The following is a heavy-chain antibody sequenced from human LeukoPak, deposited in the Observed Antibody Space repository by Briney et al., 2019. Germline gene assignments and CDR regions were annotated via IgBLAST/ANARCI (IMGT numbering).Heavy chain of an antibody. CDR3: AKAPRITMIAVVTSFDY. CDR1: GFTFSSYA. CDR2: ISGSGGNT. J-gene: IGHJ4*02. V-gene: IGHV3-23*01. Sequence: GGSLRLSCAASGFTFSSYAMSWDRQTPGKGLEWVSLISGSGGNTYYADSVKGRFTISRDNSKNTLYLQMNSLRAEDTAVYYCAKAPRITMIAVVTSFDYWGQGTLVTVSS. D-gene: IGHD3-22*01.